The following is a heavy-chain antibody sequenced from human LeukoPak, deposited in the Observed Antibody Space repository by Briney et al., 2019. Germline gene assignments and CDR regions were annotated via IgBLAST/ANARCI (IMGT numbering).Heavy chain of an antibody. CDR1: GYTFTGYY. D-gene: IGHD6-13*01. CDR3: AREYTGRIAAAGSDAFDI. Sequence: ASVKVSCKASGYTFTGYYMHWVRQAPGQGLEWMGWINPNSGGTNYAQKFQGRVTMTRDTSISTAYMELSRLRSDDTAVYYCAREYTGRIAAAGSDAFDIWGQGTMVTVSS. CDR2: INPNSGGT. V-gene: IGHV1-2*02. J-gene: IGHJ3*02.